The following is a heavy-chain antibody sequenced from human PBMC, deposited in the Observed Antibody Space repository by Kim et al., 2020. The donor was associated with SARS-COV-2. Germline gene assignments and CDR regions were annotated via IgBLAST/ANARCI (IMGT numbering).Heavy chain of an antibody. V-gene: IGHV1-46*01. CDR2: T. J-gene: IGHJ4*02. Sequence: TNYAQKFQGRGTVTRYTSTSPVYMELSSLRSEDTAVYYCTKYSGRNPFDYWGQGTLVTVSS. CDR3: TKYSGRNPFDY. D-gene: IGHD1-26*01.